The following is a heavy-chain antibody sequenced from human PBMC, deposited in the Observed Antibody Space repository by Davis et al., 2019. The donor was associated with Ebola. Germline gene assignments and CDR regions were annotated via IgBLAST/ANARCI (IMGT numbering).Heavy chain of an antibody. D-gene: IGHD3-3*01. Sequence: GGSLRLSCAASGFTFSNYAMSWVRQAPGKGLEWVATISGSSGSSYYADSVQGRFTISRDASKNMVYLQMNSLRGEDSAVYFCAKDTGRRLTIFGDSGNNFDSWGQGTLVTVAS. CDR1: GFTFSNYA. J-gene: IGHJ4*02. V-gene: IGHV3-23*01. CDR2: ISGSSGSS. CDR3: AKDTGRRLTIFGDSGNNFDS.